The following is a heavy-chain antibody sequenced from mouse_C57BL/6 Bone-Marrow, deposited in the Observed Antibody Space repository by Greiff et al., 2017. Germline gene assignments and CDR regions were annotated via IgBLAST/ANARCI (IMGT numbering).Heavy chain of an antibody. J-gene: IGHJ1*03. CDR3: SRQVTTVLATKYFDV. CDR1: GFTFSSYT. V-gene: IGHV5-9*01. CDR2: ISGGGGNT. Sequence: DVKLVESGGGLVKPGGSLKLSCAASGFTFSSYTMSWVRQTPEKSLQWVAAISGGGGNTYYPDSVKGRFTISRDNDKNILYLQMSSLRSEDTALYYCSRQVTTVLATKYFDVWGTGTTVTVSS. D-gene: IGHD1-1*01.